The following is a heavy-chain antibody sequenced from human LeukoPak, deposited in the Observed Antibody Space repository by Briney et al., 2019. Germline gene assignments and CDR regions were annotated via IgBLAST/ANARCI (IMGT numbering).Heavy chain of an antibody. J-gene: IGHJ3*02. D-gene: IGHD3-22*01. CDR1: GFTFSDYY. Sequence: GGSLRLSCAASGFTFSDYYMSWVRQAPGKGLELISYISSRVSTIYYADSVKGRFTISRDNAKSSLYLQMNSLRAEDTAVYYCARDETRRYYDSSGYYPDAFDIWGQGTMVTVSS. V-gene: IGHV3-11*01. CDR3: ARDETRRYYDSSGYYPDAFDI. CDR2: ISSRVSTI.